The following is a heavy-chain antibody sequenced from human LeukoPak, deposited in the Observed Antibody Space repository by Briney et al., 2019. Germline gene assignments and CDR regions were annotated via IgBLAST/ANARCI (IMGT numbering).Heavy chain of an antibody. V-gene: IGHV3-30*18. CDR2: ISYDGSNK. Sequence: GGSLRLSCAASGFTFSTYWMSWVRQAPGKGLEWVAVISYDGSNKYYADSVKGRFTISRDNSKNTLYLQMNSLRAEDTAVYYCAKTGGSYPYWGQGTLVTVSS. CDR3: AKTGGSYPY. D-gene: IGHD1-26*01. CDR1: GFTFSTYW. J-gene: IGHJ4*02.